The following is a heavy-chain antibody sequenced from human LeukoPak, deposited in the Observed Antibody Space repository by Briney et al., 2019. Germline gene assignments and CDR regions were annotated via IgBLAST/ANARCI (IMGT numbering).Heavy chain of an antibody. D-gene: IGHD1-7*01. CDR2: INPDGSTI. Sequence: GGSLRLSCAASGFTFSNYWVHWARQAPGKGLVWVSRINPDGSTINYADSVKGRFTISRDNAKNTLYLQMNSLRAEDTAVYYCATAGNYRFGYWGHRIPVTVSS. J-gene: IGHJ4*03. V-gene: IGHV3-74*01. CDR3: ATAGNYRFGY. CDR1: GFTFSNYW.